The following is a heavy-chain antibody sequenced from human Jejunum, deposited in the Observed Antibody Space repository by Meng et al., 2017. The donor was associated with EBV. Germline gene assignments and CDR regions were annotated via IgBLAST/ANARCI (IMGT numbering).Heavy chain of an antibody. D-gene: IGHD3-10*01. Sequence: QVPLQGSVPGLVKPSETLCLTCTVSGVSMSNFYWSWFRQPPGKGLEWIGYIYYSVSTNYNPSLKSRVTISVDTSKNQFSLSLSSVTAADTAVYYCARGGGRPEYWGQGILVTVSS. J-gene: IGHJ4*02. CDR1: GVSMSNFY. V-gene: IGHV4-59*01. CDR3: ARGGGRPEY. CDR2: IYYSVST.